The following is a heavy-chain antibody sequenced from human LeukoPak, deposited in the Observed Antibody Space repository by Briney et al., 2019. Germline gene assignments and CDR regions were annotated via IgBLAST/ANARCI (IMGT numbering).Heavy chain of an antibody. CDR1: GGSISSYY. CDR2: IYYSGST. J-gene: IGHJ6*03. CDR3: ARAPRFYYYYMDV. Sequence: SETLSLTCTVSGGSISSYYWSWIRQPPGKGLEWIGYIYYSGSTNYNPSLKSRVTISVDTSKNQFSPKLSSVTAADTAVYYCARAPRFYYYYMDVWGKGTTVTVSS. V-gene: IGHV4-59*01.